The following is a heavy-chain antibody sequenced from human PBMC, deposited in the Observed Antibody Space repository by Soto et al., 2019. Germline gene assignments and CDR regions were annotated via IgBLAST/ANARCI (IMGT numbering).Heavy chain of an antibody. CDR1: GFSLSTSGVG. CDR3: AHLNEYYYGSGNNY. J-gene: IGHJ4*02. V-gene: IGHV2-5*02. D-gene: IGHD3-10*01. CDR2: MYWDDDK. Sequence: QITLKESGPTLVKPTQTLTLTCTFSGFSLSTSGVGVGWIRQPPGKALEWLALMYWDDDKRYSPSLNSRLTITKDTSKIQEVLTRTNIDPVDTATYSCAHLNEYYYGSGNNYWGQGTLVTVSS.